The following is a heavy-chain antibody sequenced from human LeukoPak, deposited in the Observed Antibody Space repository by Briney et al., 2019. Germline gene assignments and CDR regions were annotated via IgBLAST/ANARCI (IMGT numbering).Heavy chain of an antibody. Sequence: SETLSLTCTVSGGSITTSSYYWGWIRQPPGKGLEWIGSIYYSGSTYYNPSLKSRVTISVDTSKNQFSLKLSSVTAADTAVYYCARHPGVIAAADFDYWGQGTLVTVSS. V-gene: IGHV4-39*01. CDR2: IYYSGST. D-gene: IGHD6-13*01. CDR3: ARHPGVIAAADFDY. J-gene: IGHJ4*02. CDR1: GGSITTSSYY.